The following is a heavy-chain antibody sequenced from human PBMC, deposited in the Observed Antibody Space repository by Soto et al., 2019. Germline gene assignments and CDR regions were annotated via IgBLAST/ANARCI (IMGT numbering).Heavy chain of an antibody. V-gene: IGHV3-74*01. Sequence: HGGCLRLCCAACGCSVCSYGVHLVRQVPGEGPVWVSRVNSDESSASYVDSVKGRFIISRDNAKNTLYLHMNSLRAEDTAVYYYERNLPTTRAFDIWGQGTMVTVSS. CDR2: VNSDESSA. CDR1: GCSVCSYG. J-gene: IGHJ3*02. CDR3: ERNLPTTRAFDI.